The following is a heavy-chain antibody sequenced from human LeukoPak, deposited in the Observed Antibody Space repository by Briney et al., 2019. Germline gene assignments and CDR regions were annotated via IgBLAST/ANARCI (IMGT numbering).Heavy chain of an antibody. CDR3: ARERYSSSDAGMDV. J-gene: IGHJ6*02. D-gene: IGHD6-13*01. CDR2: IYSGGST. CDR1: GFICSDYA. V-gene: IGHV3-53*01. Sequence: GGSLRLSCTASGFICSDYAMSWVRQAPGKGLEWVSVIYSGGSTYYADSVKGRFTISRDNSKNTLYLQMNSLRAEDTAVYYCARERYSSSDAGMDVWGQGTTVTVSS.